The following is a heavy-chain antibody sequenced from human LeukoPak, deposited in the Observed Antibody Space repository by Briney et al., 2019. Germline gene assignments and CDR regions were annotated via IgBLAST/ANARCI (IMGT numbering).Heavy chain of an antibody. CDR1: GGSISPYY. J-gene: IGHJ4*02. V-gene: IGHV4-59*01. D-gene: IGHD5-18*01. CDR2: IYYSGST. Sequence: SETLSFTCTVSGGSISPYYWSWIRQPPGKGLEWIGYIYYSGSTNYNPSLKSRVTISLDTSKNQFSLKLSSVTAADTAVYYCARENDRYGRIDYWGQGTQVTVSS. CDR3: ARENDRYGRIDY.